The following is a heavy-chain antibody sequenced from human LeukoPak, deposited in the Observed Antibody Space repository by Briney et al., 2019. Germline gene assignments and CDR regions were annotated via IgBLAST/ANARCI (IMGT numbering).Heavy chain of an antibody. Sequence: AGSLTLTCAASGCTFSRYAMGWVGQAPAKEREGVSSINGNYCSTNYAHSVQDRLTLSRDNHKNTLDLQTNSLRVEDTAVYYCAKATDFRYYDTSGYYYYFDYWGQGTLVSVSS. CDR3: AKATDFRYYDTSGYYYYFDY. J-gene: IGHJ4*02. V-gene: IGHV3-23*01. CDR2: INGNYCST. CDR1: GCTFSRYA. D-gene: IGHD3-22*01.